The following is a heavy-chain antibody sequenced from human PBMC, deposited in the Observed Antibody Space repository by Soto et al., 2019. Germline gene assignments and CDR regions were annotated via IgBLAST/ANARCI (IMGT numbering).Heavy chain of an antibody. V-gene: IGHV4-34*01. CDR1: GGSFSGYY. CDR2: INHSGST. Sequence: TSETLSLTCAVYGGSFSGYYWSWIRQPPGKGLEWIGEINHSGSTNYNPSLKSRVTISVDTSKNQFSLKLSSVTAADTAVYYCARGGVTGSNWFDPWGQGTLVTVSS. J-gene: IGHJ5*02. CDR3: ARGGVTGSNWFDP. D-gene: IGHD5-18*01.